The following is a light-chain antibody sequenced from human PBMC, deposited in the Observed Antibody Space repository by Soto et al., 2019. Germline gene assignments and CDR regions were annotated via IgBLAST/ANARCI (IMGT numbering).Light chain of an antibody. CDR1: QVISSW. Sequence: DIQMTQSPSSVSASVGDTVTVSCRASQVISSWLAWYQQKPGRAPNLLIYKASTLQTGVPSRFSGRGSGTDFTLTIANLQPEDFVTYYCHQASSFPLSFGGGTKVEIK. J-gene: IGKJ4*01. CDR2: KAS. CDR3: HQASSFPLS. V-gene: IGKV1-12*01.